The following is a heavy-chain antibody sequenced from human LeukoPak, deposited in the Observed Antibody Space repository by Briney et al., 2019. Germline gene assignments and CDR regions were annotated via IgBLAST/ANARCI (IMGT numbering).Heavy chain of an antibody. Sequence: PGGSLRLSCAASGFTVSSNYMSWVRQAPGKGLEWVSSISSSSSYIYYADSVKGRFTISRDNAKNSLYLQMNSLKAEDTAVYYCARVSDSYRGYSYGYWGQGTLVTVSS. V-gene: IGHV3-21*01. CDR3: ARVSDSYRGYSYGY. CDR2: ISSSSSYI. J-gene: IGHJ4*02. CDR1: GFTVSSNY. D-gene: IGHD5-18*01.